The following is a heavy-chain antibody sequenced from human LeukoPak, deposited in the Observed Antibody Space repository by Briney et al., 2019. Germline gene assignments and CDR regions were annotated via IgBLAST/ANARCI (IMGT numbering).Heavy chain of an antibody. CDR3: AKAAYSSSWYYFDS. CDR2: ISGSGGST. D-gene: IGHD6-13*01. Sequence: PGGSLRLSCAASGFTVSSNYMNWVRQAPGKGLEWVSGISGSGGSTYYVDSVKGRFTISRDNSKNTLYLQMNSLRAEDTAVYYCAKAAYSSSWYYFDSWGQGTLVTVSS. CDR1: GFTVSSNY. J-gene: IGHJ4*02. V-gene: IGHV3-23*01.